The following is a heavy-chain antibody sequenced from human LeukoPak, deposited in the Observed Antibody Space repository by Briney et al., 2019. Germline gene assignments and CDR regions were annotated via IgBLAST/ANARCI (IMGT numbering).Heavy chain of an antibody. CDR3: ARDRVAVVRGVSAFDY. V-gene: IGHV3-21*01. CDR1: GFTFNNYG. Sequence: GGSLRLSCAASGFTFNNYGMNWVRQAQGKGLEWVSSISPSSSYIYYTDSVKGRFTISRDNAKNSLYLQMNSLRAEDTAVYYCARDRVAVVRGVSAFDYWGQGTLVTVSS. D-gene: IGHD3-10*01. J-gene: IGHJ4*02. CDR2: ISPSSSYI.